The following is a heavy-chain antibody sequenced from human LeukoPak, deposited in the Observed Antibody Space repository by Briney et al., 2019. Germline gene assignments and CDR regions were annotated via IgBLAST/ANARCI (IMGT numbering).Heavy chain of an antibody. J-gene: IGHJ4*02. D-gene: IGHD6-13*01. CDR3: ARGGPRIAAAGTSSFDY. Sequence: PGGSLRLSCAASGFTFSSYDMHWVRQATGKGLEWVSAIGTAGDTYYPGSVKGRFTISRENAKNSLYLQMNSLRAGDTAVYYCARGGPRIAAAGTSSFDYWGQGTLVTVSS. CDR2: IGTAGDT. CDR1: GFTFSSYD. V-gene: IGHV3-13*01.